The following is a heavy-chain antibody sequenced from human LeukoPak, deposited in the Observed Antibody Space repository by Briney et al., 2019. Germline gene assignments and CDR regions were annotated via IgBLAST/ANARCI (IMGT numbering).Heavy chain of an antibody. J-gene: IGHJ4*02. V-gene: IGHV4-59*08. D-gene: IGHD3-9*01. Sequence: SETLSLTCTVSGGSISSYYWSWIRQPPGKGLEWIGYIYYSGSTNYNPSLKSRVTISVDTSKNQFSLKLSSVTAADTAVYYCARHGEYYDILTGYYNPPYYFDYWGQGTLVTASS. CDR3: ARHGEYYDILTGYYNPPYYFDY. CDR2: IYYSGST. CDR1: GGSISSYY.